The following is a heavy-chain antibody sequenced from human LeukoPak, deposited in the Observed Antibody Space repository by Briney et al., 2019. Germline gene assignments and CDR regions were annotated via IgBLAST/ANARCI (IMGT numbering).Heavy chain of an antibody. V-gene: IGHV3-30*18. CDR2: VSYDGKTQ. CDR3: AKHGSSWFVDY. Sequence: GGSLRLSCAASGFTFSRYGMQWVRQAPGKGLEWVAIVSYDGKTQYYADSVKGRFTISRDNSKSTVSLQMNSLRGEDTGVYYCAKHGSSWFVDYWGQGTPVTVSS. CDR1: GFTFSRYG. D-gene: IGHD6-13*01. J-gene: IGHJ4*02.